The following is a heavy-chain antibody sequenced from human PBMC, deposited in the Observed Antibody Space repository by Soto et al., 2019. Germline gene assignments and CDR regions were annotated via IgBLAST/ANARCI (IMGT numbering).Heavy chain of an antibody. D-gene: IGHD3-3*01. Sequence: EVQLVESGGGLVQPGGSLRLSCAASGFTVSSNYMSWVRQAPGKGLEWVSVIYSGGSTYYADSVKGRFTISRHNSKNTLDLQMNSLRAEDTGVYYCASGWRVDAFDIWGQGTMVTVSS. CDR3: ASGWRVDAFDI. CDR2: IYSGGST. J-gene: IGHJ3*02. CDR1: GFTVSSNY. V-gene: IGHV3-53*04.